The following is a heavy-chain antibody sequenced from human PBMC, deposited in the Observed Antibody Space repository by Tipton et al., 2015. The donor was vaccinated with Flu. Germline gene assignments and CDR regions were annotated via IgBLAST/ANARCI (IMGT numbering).Heavy chain of an antibody. J-gene: IGHJ4*02. D-gene: IGHD3-10*01. CDR1: GGSISSYY. V-gene: IGHV4-4*07. CDR2: VYRSGST. Sequence: TLSLTCTVSGGSISSYYWSWIRQPAGKGLEWIGRVYRSGSTNYSPSFKSRVTMSIDTSKNQFSLKLNSVTAADTAVYYCARGSGSGTYVIFDYWGQGTQVTVSS. CDR3: ARGSGSGTYVIFDY.